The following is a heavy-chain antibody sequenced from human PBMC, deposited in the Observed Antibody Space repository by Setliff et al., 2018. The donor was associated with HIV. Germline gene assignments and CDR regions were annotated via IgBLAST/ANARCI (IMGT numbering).Heavy chain of an antibody. CDR2: INHSGST. Sequence: SETLSLTCAVYGGSFSDYYWSWIRQPPGKGLEWIGEINHSGSTNYNPSLKRRVTISVDTSTNQFSLKLSSVTAADTAAYYCARSTPSVGYISEHWGQGTLVTVSS. J-gene: IGHJ4*02. CDR3: ARSTPSVGYISEH. CDR1: GGSFSDYY. D-gene: IGHD5-12*01. V-gene: IGHV4-34*01.